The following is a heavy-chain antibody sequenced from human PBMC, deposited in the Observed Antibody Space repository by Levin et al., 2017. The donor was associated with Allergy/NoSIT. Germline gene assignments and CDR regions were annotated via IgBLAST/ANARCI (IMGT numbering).Heavy chain of an antibody. CDR2: IKQDGSEK. V-gene: IGHV3-7*01. Sequence: QSGGSLRLSCAASGFTFSSYWMSWVHQAPGKGLEWVAYIKQDGSEKYYVGSVKGRFTISRDNAKNSLFLQMNSLRAEDTAVYYCAGGRAWILDNWGQGTLVSVSS. CDR3: AGGRAWILDN. CDR1: GFTFSSYW. D-gene: IGHD3-16*01. J-gene: IGHJ4*02.